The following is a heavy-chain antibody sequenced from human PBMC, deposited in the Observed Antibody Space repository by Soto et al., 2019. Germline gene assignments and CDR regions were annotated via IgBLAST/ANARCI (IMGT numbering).Heavy chain of an antibody. CDR2: INAGNGNT. J-gene: IGHJ4*02. CDR1: GYSFISYA. Sequence: ASVKVSCKASGYSFISYAMHWVRQAPGQRLEWMGWINAGNGNTKYSQKFQGRVTITRDTSASTAYMELSTLRFEDTAVYYCARGLIYDSSGYYIDYWGQGTLVTVS. CDR3: ARGLIYDSSGYYIDY. V-gene: IGHV1-3*01. D-gene: IGHD3-22*01.